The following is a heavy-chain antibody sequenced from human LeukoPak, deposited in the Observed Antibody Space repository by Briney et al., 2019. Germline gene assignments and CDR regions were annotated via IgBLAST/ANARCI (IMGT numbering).Heavy chain of an antibody. J-gene: IGHJ4*02. CDR3: ARVRRAYCSGGSCYRKGAYFDY. D-gene: IGHD2-15*01. V-gene: IGHV4-59*01. Sequence: SSETLSLTCTVSGGSISSYYWSWIRQPPGKGLEWIGYIYYSGSTNYNPSLKSRVTISVDTSKNQFSLKLSSVTAADTAVYYCARVRRAYCSGGSCYRKGAYFDYWGQGTLVTVSS. CDR1: GGSISSYY. CDR2: IYYSGST.